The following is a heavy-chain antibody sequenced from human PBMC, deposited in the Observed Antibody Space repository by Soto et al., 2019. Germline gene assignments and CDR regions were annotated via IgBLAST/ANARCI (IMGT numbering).Heavy chain of an antibody. D-gene: IGHD6-13*01. J-gene: IGHJ6*02. Sequence: ASVKVSCKASGYTFTGYYMHWVRQAPGQGLEWMGWINPNSGGTNYAQKFQGWVTMTRDTSISTAYMELSRLRSDDTAVYYCARDGTPTSTGQLAMPYYYYGMDVWGQGTTVIVSS. CDR1: GYTFTGYY. CDR3: ARDGTPTSTGQLAMPYYYYGMDV. CDR2: INPNSGGT. V-gene: IGHV1-2*04.